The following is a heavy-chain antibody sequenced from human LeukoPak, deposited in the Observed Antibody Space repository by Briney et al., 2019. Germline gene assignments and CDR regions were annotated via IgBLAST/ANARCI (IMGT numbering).Heavy chain of an antibody. CDR1: GFTFSSYA. V-gene: IGHV3-23*01. J-gene: IGHJ4*02. Sequence: PGGSLRLSCAASGFTFSSYAMSWVRQAPEKGLEWVSAISGRDTNTYYADSVKGRFIVSRDNSQNTLYLQMNSLRVEDTAVYYCAKRSDYGGNGNYFDYWGQGTPVTVSS. D-gene: IGHD4-23*01. CDR2: ISGRDTNT. CDR3: AKRSDYGGNGNYFDY.